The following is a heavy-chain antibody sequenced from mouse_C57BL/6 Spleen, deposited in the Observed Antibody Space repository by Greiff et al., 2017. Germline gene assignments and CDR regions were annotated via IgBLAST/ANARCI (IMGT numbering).Heavy chain of an antibody. CDR2: IDPSDSYT. Sequence: QVHVKQPGAELVMPGASVKLSCKASGYTFTSYWMHWVKQRPGQGLEWIGEIDPSDSYTNYNQKFKGKSTLTVDKSSSTAYMQLSSLTSEDSAVYYCARLSLNAMDYWGQGTSVTVSS. J-gene: IGHJ4*01. CDR3: ARLSLNAMDY. D-gene: IGHD1-2*01. CDR1: GYTFTSYW. V-gene: IGHV1-69*01.